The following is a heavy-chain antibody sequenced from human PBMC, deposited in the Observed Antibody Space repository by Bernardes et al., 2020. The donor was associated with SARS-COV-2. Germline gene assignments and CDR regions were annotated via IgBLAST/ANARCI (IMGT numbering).Heavy chain of an antibody. J-gene: IGHJ6*03. D-gene: IGHD6-6*01. Sequence: SFKVPLKASGYTFTGYYMHWVRQAPGHGLEWMGWINPNSGGPNYAQKFQGRVTMTRDTSISTAYMELSRLRSDDTAVYYCARGVRVAARPNSYYYYMDVWGKGTTVTVSS. CDR3: ARGVRVAARPNSYYYYMDV. CDR1: GYTFTGYY. V-gene: IGHV1-2*02. CDR2: INPNSGGP.